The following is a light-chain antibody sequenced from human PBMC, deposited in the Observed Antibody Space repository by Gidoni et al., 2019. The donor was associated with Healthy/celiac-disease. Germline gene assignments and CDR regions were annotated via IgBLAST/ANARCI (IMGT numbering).Light chain of an antibody. V-gene: IGLV1-51*01. CDR2: DNN. CDR3: GTWDSSLSAC. J-gene: IGLJ1*01. Sequence: QSVLTQPPPVSAAPGQQVTISCSGSSPNIGNNYVSWYQQLPGTAPTLLIYDNNKRPAGIPARFAGSKSCTSATLGITGLQTGDEADYYCGTWDSSLSACFGTGTKVTVL. CDR1: SPNIGNNY.